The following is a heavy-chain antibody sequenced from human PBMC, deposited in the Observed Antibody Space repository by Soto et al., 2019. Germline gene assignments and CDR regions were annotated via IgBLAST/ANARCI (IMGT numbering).Heavy chain of an antibody. D-gene: IGHD6-19*01. J-gene: IGHJ4*02. Sequence: QLQLQESGSGLVKPSQTLSLTCAVSGGSISSGGYSWSWIRQPPGKGLEWIGYIYHSGSTYYNPSLNSRVTRSVDRSKNQFSRKLSSVTAADTAVYYCARAGGLGAVAVDYWGQGTLVTVSS. CDR2: IYHSGST. V-gene: IGHV4-30-2*01. CDR1: GGSISSGGYS. CDR3: ARAGGLGAVAVDY.